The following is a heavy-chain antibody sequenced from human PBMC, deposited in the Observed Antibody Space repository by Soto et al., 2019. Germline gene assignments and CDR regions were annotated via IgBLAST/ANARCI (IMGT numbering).Heavy chain of an antibody. J-gene: IGHJ5*02. V-gene: IGHV3-30*18. CDR2: ISYDGSNK. CDR3: AKGNARPLVVAARVFSWFDP. CDR1: GFTFSSYV. D-gene: IGHD2-15*01. Sequence: QVQLVESGGGVGQPGRSLRLSCAASGFTFSSYVMHWVRQAPGKGLEWVAVISYDGSNKYYADSVNGRFTISRDNSKNTLYLQMNSLRAEDTAVYSCAKGNARPLVVAARVFSWFDPWGQGTLVTVSS.